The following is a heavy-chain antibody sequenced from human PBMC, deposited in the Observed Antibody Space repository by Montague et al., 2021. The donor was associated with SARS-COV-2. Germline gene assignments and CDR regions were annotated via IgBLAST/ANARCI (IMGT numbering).Heavy chain of an antibody. CDR1: GFTFGDYG. Sequence: SLRLSCAASGFTFGDYGMSWVRQAPGKGLEWVSGINWNGGSTGYADSVKGRFTISRDNAKNSLYLQMSSLRAEDTALYYCARELTPYYGMDVWGQGTTVTVSS. CDR3: ARELTPYYGMDV. V-gene: IGHV3-20*04. J-gene: IGHJ6*02. CDR2: INWNGGST.